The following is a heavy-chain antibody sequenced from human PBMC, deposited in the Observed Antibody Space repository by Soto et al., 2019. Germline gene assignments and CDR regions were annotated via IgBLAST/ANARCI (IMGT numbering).Heavy chain of an antibody. CDR3: ARVYPYGSGSRRNWFDP. Sequence: GWSLRLSCAASGFTFSDYYMSWIRQAPGKGLEWVSYISSSGSTIYYADSVKVRFTISRDNAKNSLYLQMNSLRAEDTAVYYCARVYPYGSGSRRNWFDPWGQGTLVTVSS. J-gene: IGHJ5*02. CDR1: GFTFSDYY. D-gene: IGHD3-10*01. CDR2: ISSSGSTI. V-gene: IGHV3-11*01.